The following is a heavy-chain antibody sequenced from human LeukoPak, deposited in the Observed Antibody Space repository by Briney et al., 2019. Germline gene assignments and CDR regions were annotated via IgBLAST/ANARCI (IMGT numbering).Heavy chain of an antibody. CDR3: ARGPWNYGGYYYYYMDV. V-gene: IGHV6-1*01. CDR2: TYYRSKWYN. D-gene: IGHD1-7*01. J-gene: IGHJ6*03. CDR1: GDSVSSNSAA. Sequence: SQTLSLTCAISGDSVSSNSAAWNWIRQSPSRGLEWLGRTYYRSKWYNDCAVSVKSRITINPDTSKNQFSLQLNSVTPEDTAVYYCARGPWNYGGYYYYYMDVWGKGTTVTVSS.